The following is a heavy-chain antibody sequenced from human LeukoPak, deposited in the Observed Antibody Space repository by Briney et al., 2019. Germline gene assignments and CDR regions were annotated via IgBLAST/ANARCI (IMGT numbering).Heavy chain of an antibody. V-gene: IGHV3-23*01. CDR3: ARVTRGPYPMGAKTTED. J-gene: IGHJ4*02. D-gene: IGHD1-26*01. CDR2: ISGSGGST. CDR1: GFTFSSYA. Sequence: GGSLRLSCAASGFTFSSYAMSWVRQAPGKGLEWVSAISGSGGSTYYADSVKGRFTISRDNSKNTLYLQMNSLRAEDTAVYYCARVTRGPYPMGAKTTEDWGQGTLVTVSS.